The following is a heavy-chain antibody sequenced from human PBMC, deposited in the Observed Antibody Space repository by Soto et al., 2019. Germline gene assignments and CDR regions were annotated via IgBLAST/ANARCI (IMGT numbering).Heavy chain of an antibody. CDR1: GYTFTSYD. CDR3: ARRIEYSSSSGPYYYYYMDV. Sequence: ASVKVSCKASGYTFTSYDINWVRQATGQGLEWMGWMNPNSGNTGYAQKFQGRVTMTRNTSISTAYMELSSLRSEDTAVYYCARRIEYSSSSGPYYYYYMDVWGKGTTVTVSS. V-gene: IGHV1-8*01. D-gene: IGHD6-6*01. J-gene: IGHJ6*03. CDR2: MNPNSGNT.